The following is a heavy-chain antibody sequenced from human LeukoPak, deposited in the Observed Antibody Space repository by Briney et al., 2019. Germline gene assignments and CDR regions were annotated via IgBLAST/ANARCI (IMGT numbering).Heavy chain of an antibody. CDR1: GFTFSSYS. CDR2: ISSSSSYI. CDR3: ARGRDTAMVPSFDY. Sequence: NTGGSLRLSCAASGFTFSSYSMNWVRQAPGKGLEWVSSISSSSSYIYYADSVKGRFTISRDNAKNSLYLQMNSLRAEDTAVYYCARGRDTAMVPSFDYWGQGTLVTVSS. V-gene: IGHV3-21*01. D-gene: IGHD5-18*01. J-gene: IGHJ4*02.